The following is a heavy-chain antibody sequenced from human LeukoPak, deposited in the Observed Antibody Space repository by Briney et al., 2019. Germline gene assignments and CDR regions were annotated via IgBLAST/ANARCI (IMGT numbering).Heavy chain of an antibody. V-gene: IGHV3-33*01. J-gene: IGHJ6*02. D-gene: IGHD2-15*01. CDR1: GFTFSSYG. CDR3: ARDGGPLGMDL. Sequence: GRSLRLSCAASGFTFSSYGMQWVRQAPGKGLEWVAVIWYDGSNKYYADSVKGRFTISRDNSKNTLYLQMNSLRAEDTAVYYCARDGGPLGMDLWGQGTTVTVSS. CDR2: IWYDGSNK.